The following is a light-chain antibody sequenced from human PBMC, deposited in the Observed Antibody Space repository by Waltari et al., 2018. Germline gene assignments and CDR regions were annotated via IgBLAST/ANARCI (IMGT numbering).Light chain of an antibody. J-gene: IGLJ3*02. V-gene: IGLV2-23*01. CDR3: CSYAGDTTWV. Sequence: SALTQPASVSGSPGQSITISCTGTSSDVGNYNLVSWYQQHPRKAPNLIIYEGSKRPSGVSNRFSASKADNTASLTVSGLQAEDEADYYCCSYAGDTTWVFGGGTKLTVL. CDR2: EGS. CDR1: SSDVGNYNL.